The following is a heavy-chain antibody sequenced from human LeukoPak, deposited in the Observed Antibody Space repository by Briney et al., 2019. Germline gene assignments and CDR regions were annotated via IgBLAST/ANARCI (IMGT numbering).Heavy chain of an antibody. J-gene: IGHJ6*03. Sequence: SETLSLTCTVSGGSISSYYWSWIRQPPGKGLEWIGYIYYSGSTNYKSSLKSRVTISVDTSKNQFSLKLSSVTAADTAVYYCARHRYYYRSGSYYGAPYYMDVWGKGTTVTISS. D-gene: IGHD3-10*01. CDR1: GGSISSYY. CDR3: ARHRYYYRSGSYYGAPYYMDV. CDR2: IYYSGST. V-gene: IGHV4-59*08.